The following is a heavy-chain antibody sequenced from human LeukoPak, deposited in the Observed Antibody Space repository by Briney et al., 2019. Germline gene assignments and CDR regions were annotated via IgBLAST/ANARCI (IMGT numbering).Heavy chain of an antibody. V-gene: IGHV3-7*03. CDR2: IIQDGSQK. CDR3: ARIGSETYHDAYDI. Sequence: GGSLRLSCAASGFTFSNYCLGWVRQAPGKGLEWVANIIQDGSQKYYVDSVKGRLTISRDNAKNSLYLQMNSLGAEDTAMHYCARIGSETYHDAYDIWGQGTMVTVFS. CDR1: GFTFSNYC. D-gene: IGHD3-10*01. J-gene: IGHJ3*02.